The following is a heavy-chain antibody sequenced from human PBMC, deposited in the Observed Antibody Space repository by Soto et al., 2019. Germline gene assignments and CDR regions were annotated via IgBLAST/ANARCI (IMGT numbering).Heavy chain of an antibody. CDR3: ARDGRTSGYYLDY. V-gene: IGHV4-31*03. Sequence: PXETLSLTCTVSRGSISSGGFYWSWIRQSPGKGLEWIGFIYANGNSYYNPSLKSRANISLDTSKNKFSLKISSVTVADTAVYYCARDGRTSGYYLDYWGQGTPVTVSS. CDR2: IYANGNS. J-gene: IGHJ4*02. D-gene: IGHD3-22*01. CDR1: RGSISSGGFY.